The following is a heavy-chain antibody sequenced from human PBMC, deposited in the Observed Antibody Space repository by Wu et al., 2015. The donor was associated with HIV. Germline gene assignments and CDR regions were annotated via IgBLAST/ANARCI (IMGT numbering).Heavy chain of an antibody. CDR2: ISAYNGNT. J-gene: IGHJ4*02. V-gene: IGHV1-18*01. CDR3: ARARAVTTVDY. CDR1: GYTFTSYG. D-gene: IGHD4-17*01. Sequence: QVQLVESGTEVKKPGASVKVSCKTSGYTFTSYGITWVRQAPGQGLEWMGWISAYNGNTNYAQKLQDRVTMTTDTSTSTAYMELRNLRSDDTAVYYCARARAVTTVDYWGQGTLVTVSS.